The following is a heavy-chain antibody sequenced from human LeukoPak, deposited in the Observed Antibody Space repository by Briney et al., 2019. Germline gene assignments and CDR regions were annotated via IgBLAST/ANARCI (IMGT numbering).Heavy chain of an antibody. D-gene: IGHD3-3*01. CDR2: IYYSGRT. CDR1: GDSVSRSDSY. J-gene: IGHJ4*02. Sequence: SETLSLTCSVSGDSVSRSDSYWDWIRQPPGKGLEWIGTIYYSGRTYYSPSLKSRVTMSVDPSNNQFSLNLRSVTAADTAVYYCARGLEDRISIFGVVKFYYFDFWGQGTLVTVSS. V-gene: IGHV4-39*01. CDR3: ARGLEDRISIFGVVKFYYFDF.